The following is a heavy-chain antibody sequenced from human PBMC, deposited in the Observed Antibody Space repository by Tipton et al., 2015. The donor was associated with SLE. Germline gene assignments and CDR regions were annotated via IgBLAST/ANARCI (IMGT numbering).Heavy chain of an antibody. D-gene: IGHD2-15*01. J-gene: IGHJ6*03. CDR3: ARAVRGYCSGGSCYYYYYMDV. Sequence: TLSLTCTVSGGSISSGGYYWSWIRQHPGKGLEWIGYIYYSGSTYYNPSLKSRVTISVDTSKNQFSLKLSSVTAADTAVYYCARAVRGYCSGGSCYYYYYMDVWGKGTTVTVSS. CDR1: GGSISSGGYY. CDR2: IYYSGST. V-gene: IGHV4-31*03.